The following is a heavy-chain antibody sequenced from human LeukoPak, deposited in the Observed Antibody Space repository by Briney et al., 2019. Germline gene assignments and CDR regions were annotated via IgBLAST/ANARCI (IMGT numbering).Heavy chain of an antibody. V-gene: IGHV3-21*01. CDR1: GFTFSSYS. Sequence: GGSLRLSCAASGFTFSSYSMNWVRRAPGKGLEWVSSISSSSSYIYYADSVKGRFTISRDNAKNSLYLQMNSLRAEDTAVYYCAREREELDDYWGQGTLVTVSS. D-gene: IGHD6-13*01. CDR3: AREREELDDY. CDR2: ISSSSSYI. J-gene: IGHJ4*02.